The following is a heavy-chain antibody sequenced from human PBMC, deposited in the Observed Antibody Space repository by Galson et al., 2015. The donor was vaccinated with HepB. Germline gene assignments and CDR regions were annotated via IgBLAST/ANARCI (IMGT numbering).Heavy chain of an antibody. V-gene: IGHV6-1*01. D-gene: IGHD6-19*01. CDR2: TYYRSKWYN. CDR3: ARDRGSSVSGYSFDY. CDR1: GDSVSSKRAA. J-gene: IGHJ4*02. Sequence: CAISGDSVSSKRAAWNWIRQSPSRGLEWLGRTYYRSKWYNDYTVSLKGRITINPDTSKNQFSLQLNSVTPEDTAVYYCARDRGSSVSGYSFDYWGQGTLVTVSS.